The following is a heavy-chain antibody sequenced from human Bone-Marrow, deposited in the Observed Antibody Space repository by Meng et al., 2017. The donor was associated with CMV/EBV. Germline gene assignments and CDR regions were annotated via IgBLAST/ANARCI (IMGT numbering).Heavy chain of an antibody. CDR3: ARVLRFLDGYYYYGMDV. Sequence: GESLKISCAASGFTFSSYEMNWVRQAPGKGLEWVSYISSSGSTIYYADSVKGRFTISRDNAKNSLYLQMNSLRAEDTAVYYCARVLRFLDGYYYYGMDVWGQGPTVTVSS. J-gene: IGHJ6*02. V-gene: IGHV3-48*03. D-gene: IGHD3-3*01. CDR1: GFTFSSYE. CDR2: ISSSGSTI.